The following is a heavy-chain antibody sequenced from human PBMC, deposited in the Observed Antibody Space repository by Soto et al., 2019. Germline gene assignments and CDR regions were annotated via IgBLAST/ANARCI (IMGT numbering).Heavy chain of an antibody. D-gene: IGHD5-12*01. Sequence: LRLSSAASGFTFISYAMSWVRQAPGKGLEWVSAISGSGGSTYYADSVKGRFTISRDNSKNTLYLQMNSLRAEDTAVYYCAKDRGNSGRRTYYYYYGMDVWGQGTTVTVSS. J-gene: IGHJ6*02. CDR1: GFTFISYA. CDR2: ISGSGGST. CDR3: AKDRGNSGRRTYYYYYGMDV. V-gene: IGHV3-23*01.